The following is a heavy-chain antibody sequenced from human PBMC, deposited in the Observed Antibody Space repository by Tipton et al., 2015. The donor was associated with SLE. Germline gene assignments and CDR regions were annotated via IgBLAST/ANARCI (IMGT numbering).Heavy chain of an antibody. CDR3: ARGWAEWYFDL. CDR1: GGSISSYY. D-gene: IGHD1-26*01. J-gene: IGHJ2*01. CDR2: IYTSGST. Sequence: TLSLTCTVSGGSISSYYWSWIRQPPGKGLEWIGYIYTSGSTNYNPSLKSRVTISVDTSKNQFSLKLSSVTAADTAVYYCARGWAEWYFDLWGRGTLVTVSS. V-gene: IGHV4-4*09.